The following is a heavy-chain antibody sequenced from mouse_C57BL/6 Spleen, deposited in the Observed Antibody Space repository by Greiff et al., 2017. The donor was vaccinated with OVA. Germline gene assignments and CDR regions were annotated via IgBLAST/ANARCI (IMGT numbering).Heavy chain of an antibody. CDR3: ARFQLGPHAMDY. V-gene: IGHV1-69*01. J-gene: IGHJ4*01. Sequence: QVQLQQSGAELVMPGASVKLSCKASGYTFTSYWMHWVKQRPGQGLEWIGEIDPSDSYTNYNQKFKGKSTLTVDKSSSTAYMQLSSLTSEDSAVYYCARFQLGPHAMDYWGQGTSVTVSS. CDR1: GYTFTSYW. CDR2: IDPSDSYT. D-gene: IGHD4-1*02.